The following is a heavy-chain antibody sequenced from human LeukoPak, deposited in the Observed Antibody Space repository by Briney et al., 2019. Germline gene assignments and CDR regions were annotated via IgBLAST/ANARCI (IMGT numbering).Heavy chain of an antibody. V-gene: IGHV3-33*01. CDR1: GFTFSSFG. D-gene: IGHD5-24*01. CDR3: VRGVGVSRFNYFDP. J-gene: IGHJ5*02. CDR2: IWYDASDR. Sequence: PGRSLTLSCAASGFTFSSFGMHWVRQAPGKGLEWVAVIWYDASDRYYADSVKGRFTISRDNSKNTLFLQMNSLRDDETAVYYCVRGVGVSRFNYFDPWGQGTLVVVSS.